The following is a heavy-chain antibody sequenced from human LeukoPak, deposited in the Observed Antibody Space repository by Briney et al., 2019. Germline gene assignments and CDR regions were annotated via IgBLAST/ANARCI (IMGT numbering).Heavy chain of an antibody. CDR1: GFTFRSYA. Sequence: GGSLRLSCAASGFTFRSYAMSWVRQAPGQGLEWVSIIYASGASTNYADSVRGRFTTFRDNSNNMVYLQMNSLRAEDTAVYYCATDFEQDSGGGHSDGGQGTLVTVSS. J-gene: IGHJ4*02. CDR3: ATDFEQDSGGGHSD. CDR2: IYASGAST. V-gene: IGHV3-23*01. D-gene: IGHD3-3*01.